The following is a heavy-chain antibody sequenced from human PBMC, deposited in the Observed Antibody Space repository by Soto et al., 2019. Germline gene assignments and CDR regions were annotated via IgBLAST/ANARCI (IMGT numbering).Heavy chain of an antibody. J-gene: IGHJ6*02. CDR2: IYHSGST. V-gene: IGHV4-30-2*01. D-gene: IGHD3-10*01. Sequence: PSETLSLTCTVSGGSISSGDYYWSWIRQPPGKGLGWIGYIYHSGSTYYNPSLKSRVTISVDRSKNQFSLKLSSVTAADTAMYYCARAMVRGKNYYGVDVWGQGTTVTVSS. CDR1: GGSISSGDYY. CDR3: ARAMVRGKNYYGVDV.